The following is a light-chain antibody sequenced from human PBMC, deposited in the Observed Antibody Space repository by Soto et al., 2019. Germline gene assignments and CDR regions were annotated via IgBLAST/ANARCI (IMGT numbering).Light chain of an antibody. CDR1: QGISSY. J-gene: IGKJ4*01. Sequence: DIQLTQSPSFLSASVGDRVTITCRASQGISSYLAWYQQKPGKAPKLLIYAASTLQSGVPSRFSGSGSGTELTLTISSLQPEDFATYYCQQLNSYPSFGGGTKVDI. CDR3: QQLNSYPS. V-gene: IGKV1-9*01. CDR2: AAS.